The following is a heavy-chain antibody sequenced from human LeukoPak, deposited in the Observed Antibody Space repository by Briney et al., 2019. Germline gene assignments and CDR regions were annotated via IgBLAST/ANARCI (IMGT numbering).Heavy chain of an antibody. CDR3: ATDGNFDL. CDR1: GGSISSYY. V-gene: IGHV4-59*01. J-gene: IGHJ2*01. D-gene: IGHD1-26*01. CDR2: IYYSGST. Sequence: SETLSLTCTVPGGSISSYYWSWIRQPPGKGLEWIGYIYYSGSTNYNPSLKSRVTISVDTSKNQFSLKLSSVTAADTAVYYCATDGNFDLWGRGTLVTVSS.